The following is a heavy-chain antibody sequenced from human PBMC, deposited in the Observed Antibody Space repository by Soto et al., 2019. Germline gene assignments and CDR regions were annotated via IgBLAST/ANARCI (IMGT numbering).Heavy chain of an antibody. J-gene: IGHJ5*02. CDR2: INPSGGST. CDR1: GYTFTSYY. CDR3: ARGLWTATAIGGDWFDP. V-gene: IGHV1-46*01. Sequence: QVQLVQSGAEVKKPGASVKVSCKASGYTFTSYYMHWVRQAPGQGLEWMGIINPSGGSTSYAQKFQGRVTMTRDTSTSTVYMELSSLRSEDTAVYYWARGLWTATAIGGDWFDPWGQGTLVTVSS. D-gene: IGHD2-2*02.